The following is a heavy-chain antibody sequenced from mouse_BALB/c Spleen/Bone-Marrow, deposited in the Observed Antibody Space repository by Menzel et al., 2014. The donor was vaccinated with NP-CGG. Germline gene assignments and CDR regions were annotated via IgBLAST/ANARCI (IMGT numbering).Heavy chain of an antibody. CDR3: ARGSSYIFFDS. D-gene: IGHD1-1*01. V-gene: IGHV7-3*02. CDR1: GYTFTDYY. J-gene: IGHJ2*01. Sequence: DVHLEQSGRDLVQPGGSLRLSCATSGYTFTDYYMNWVSQPQGKALEWLGFIRNKDYGYTTDYSATVKGRFTVTVDNSPSTLYIQINTLRSEDTAAYYCARGSSYIFFDSWGQGTTLTVSS. CDR2: IRNKDYGYTT.